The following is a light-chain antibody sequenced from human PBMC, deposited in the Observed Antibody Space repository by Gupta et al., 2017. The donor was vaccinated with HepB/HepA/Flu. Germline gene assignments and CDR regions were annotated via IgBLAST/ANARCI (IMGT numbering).Light chain of an antibody. CDR3: AAWNAHQSVYV. CDR1: RFDLGSNY. V-gene: IGLV1-47*01. J-gene: IGLJ1*01. CDR2: NNN. Sequence: QSVLTQPPSGSGTPGQRVTISFSGSRFDLGSNYVYWYQQFPGPAPKLLIYNNNRRPTGVPDGFSGSKFATSATPATIGLPAEDEADYYYAAWNAHQSVYVFGTGTNVTVL.